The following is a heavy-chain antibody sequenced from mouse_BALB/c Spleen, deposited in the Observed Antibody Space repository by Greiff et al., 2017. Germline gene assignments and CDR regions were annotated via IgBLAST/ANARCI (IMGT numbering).Heavy chain of an antibody. Sequence: EVQRVESGGGLVQPGGSRKLSCAASGFTFSSFGMHWVRQAPEKGLEWVAYISSGSSTIYYADTVKGRFTISRDNPKNTLFLQMSSLRSEDTAMYYCASDYDEYGRGFAYWGQGTLVTVSA. D-gene: IGHD2-13*01. CDR1: GFTFSSFG. J-gene: IGHJ3*01. V-gene: IGHV5-17*02. CDR3: ASDYDEYGRGFAY. CDR2: ISSGSSTI.